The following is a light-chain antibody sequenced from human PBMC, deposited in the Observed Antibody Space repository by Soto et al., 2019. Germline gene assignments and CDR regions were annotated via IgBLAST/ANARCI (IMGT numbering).Light chain of an antibody. Sequence: QSVLTQPPSASGSPGQSVTISCTGASSDVGGYNYVSWYQQHPGKAPKLIIYGVSHRPSGVSTRFSASRSAYTASLTISGLQAEDEADYYCSSFTSNSCYVSGPGTNVTVL. V-gene: IGLV2-14*01. CDR2: GVS. CDR3: SSFTSNSCYV. J-gene: IGLJ1*01. CDR1: SSDVGGYNY.